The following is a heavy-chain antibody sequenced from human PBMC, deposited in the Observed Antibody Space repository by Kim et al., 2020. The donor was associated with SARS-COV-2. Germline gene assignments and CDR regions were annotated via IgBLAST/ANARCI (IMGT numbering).Heavy chain of an antibody. Sequence: SGPTLVNPTQTLTLTCSLSGFSLRTSGVSVGWIRQPPGKALEWLALIFWDDDKRYSPSLKSRLSITKDTSKNHVVLTMTNMDPVDTATYYCAHFTTGLYGSWGPHWYYFDYWGRGTLAT. CDR1: GFSLRTSGVS. V-gene: IGHV2-5*02. CDR2: IFWDDDK. J-gene: IGHJ4*02. CDR3: AHFTTGLYGSWGPHWYYFDY. D-gene: IGHD1-1*01.